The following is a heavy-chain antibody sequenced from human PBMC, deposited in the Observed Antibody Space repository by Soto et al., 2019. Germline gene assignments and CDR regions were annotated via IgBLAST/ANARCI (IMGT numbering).Heavy chain of an antibody. J-gene: IGHJ4*02. CDR1: GESISSGGYY. Sequence: QVQLQESGPGLVKASQTLSLVCSVSGESISSGGYYWSWIRHHPGKGLEWIGYIYDSESAYYHPYLKSRVTISMDTSKNHFAMKLSSVPAADTAVYYCARASSSSSAADYWGQGTLITVSS. CDR3: ARASSSSSAADY. D-gene: IGHD6-6*01. V-gene: IGHV4-31*03. CDR2: IYDSESA.